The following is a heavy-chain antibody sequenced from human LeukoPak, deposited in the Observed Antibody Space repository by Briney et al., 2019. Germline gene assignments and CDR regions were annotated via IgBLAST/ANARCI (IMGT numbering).Heavy chain of an antibody. CDR3: ARERYYYGSGSYYRDAFDI. CDR1: GFTFSDYY. Sequence: GGSLRLSCAASGFTFSDYYMSWIRQAPGKGLEWVSYISSSGSTIYYADSVKGRFTISRDNAKNSLYLQMNSLRAEDTAVYYCARERYYYGSGSYYRDAFDIWGQGTMVTVSS. D-gene: IGHD3-10*01. V-gene: IGHV3-11*01. J-gene: IGHJ3*02. CDR2: ISSSGSTI.